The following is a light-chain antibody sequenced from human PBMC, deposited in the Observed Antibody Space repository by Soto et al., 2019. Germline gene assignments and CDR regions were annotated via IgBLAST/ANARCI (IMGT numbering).Light chain of an antibody. V-gene: IGKV3-20*01. CDR3: QQYNNWVGT. Sequence: EIVLTQSPGTLSLSPGERASLSCRASQSVSSSYLAWYQQKPGQAPRLLIYGASTRATDIPDRFSGSGSGTDFTLTISRLEHEDFPVYYCQQYNNWVGTFGGGTKVDIK. J-gene: IGKJ4*01. CDR1: QSVSSSY. CDR2: GAS.